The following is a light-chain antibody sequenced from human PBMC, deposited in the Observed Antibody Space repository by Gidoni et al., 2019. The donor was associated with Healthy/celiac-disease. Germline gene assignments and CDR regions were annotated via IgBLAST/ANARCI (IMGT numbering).Light chain of an antibody. Sequence: EIVLTQSPGTLSLSPGERATLSCRASQSVSSSYLAWYQQKPGQAPRLLIYGASSRATGIQDRLSGSGSGTDLTINISRLEPEDFAVYYCQQYGSAPQWTFGQGTKVEIK. CDR3: QQYGSAPQWT. CDR2: GAS. CDR1: QSVSSSY. J-gene: IGKJ1*01. V-gene: IGKV3-20*01.